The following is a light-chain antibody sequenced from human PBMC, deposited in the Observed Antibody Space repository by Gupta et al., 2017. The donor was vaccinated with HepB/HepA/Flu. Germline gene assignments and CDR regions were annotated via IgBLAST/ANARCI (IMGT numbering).Light chain of an antibody. V-gene: IGKV3-11*01. CDR3: QQGSHWPT. J-gene: IGKJ5*01. CDR1: QSASSY. CDR2: AAS. Sequence: EIVXTQSPATLSLSPGERATLSCRASQSASSYLAWYQQKPGQAPRLLIYAASNRATGIPARFSGSGSGTDFTLTISSLEPEDFAVYYCQQGSHWPTFGQGTRLEIQ.